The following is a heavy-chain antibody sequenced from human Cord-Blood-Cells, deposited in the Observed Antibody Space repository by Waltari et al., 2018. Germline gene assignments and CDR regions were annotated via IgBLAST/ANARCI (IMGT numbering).Heavy chain of an antibody. V-gene: IGHV1-3*01. J-gene: IGHJ6*02. D-gene: IGHD6-6*01. CDR1: GYTFTSYA. CDR2: INAGNGNT. Sequence: QVQLVQSGAEVKKPGASVTVSCKASGYTFTSYAMHLVRQAPGQRLEWMGWINAGNGNTKYSQKFQGRVTITRDTSASTAYMELSSLRSEDTAVYYCARDRPKSSSSYYYGMDVWGQGTTVTVSS. CDR3: ARDRPKSSSSYYYGMDV.